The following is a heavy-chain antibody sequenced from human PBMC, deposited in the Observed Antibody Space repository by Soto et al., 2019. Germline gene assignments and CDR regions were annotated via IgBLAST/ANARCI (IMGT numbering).Heavy chain of an antibody. Sequence: QVQLVESGGGLVKPGGSMRLSCADYGFTFSDYYMSWIRQAPGKGLEWVSYISSSGSTIYYADSVKGRFTISRDNAKNSLYLQMNSLRAEDTAVYYCARGIATTMNDAFDIWGQGTMVTVSS. CDR3: ARGIATTMNDAFDI. CDR2: ISSSGSTI. V-gene: IGHV3-11*01. D-gene: IGHD2-21*01. CDR1: GFTFSDYY. J-gene: IGHJ3*02.